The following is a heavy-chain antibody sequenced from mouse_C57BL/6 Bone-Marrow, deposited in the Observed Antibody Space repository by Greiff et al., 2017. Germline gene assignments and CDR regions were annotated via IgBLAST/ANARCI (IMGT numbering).Heavy chain of an antibody. CDR3: ARALFAY. CDR1: GFTFSSYA. CDR2: ISDGGSYT. J-gene: IGHJ3*01. Sequence: EVQGVESGGGLVKPGGSLKLSCAASGFTFSSYAMSWVRQTPEKRLEWVATISDGGSYTYYPDNVKGRFTISRDNAKNNLYLQMSHLKSEDTAVYYCARALFAYWGQGTLVTVSA. V-gene: IGHV5-4*01.